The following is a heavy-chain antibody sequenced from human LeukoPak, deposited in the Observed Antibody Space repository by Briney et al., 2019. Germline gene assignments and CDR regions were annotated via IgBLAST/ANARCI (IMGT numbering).Heavy chain of an antibody. D-gene: IGHD6-19*01. J-gene: IGHJ3*02. CDR3: AKDQGYSSAWYSRDGFDM. CDR1: GFTFSSYA. V-gene: IGHV3-23*01. Sequence: PTGGSLRLSCAASGFTFSSYAMSWVRQAPGKGLEWVSAISKSGDSTFYADSVKGRFTISRDNSQNTLYVQMNSLRAEDTAVYYCAKDQGYSSAWYSRDGFDMWGQGTMVTVSS. CDR2: ISKSGDST.